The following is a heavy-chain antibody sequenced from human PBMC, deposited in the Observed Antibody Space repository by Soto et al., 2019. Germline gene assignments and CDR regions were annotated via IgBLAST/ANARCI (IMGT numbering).Heavy chain of an antibody. CDR2: ITSYNGDR. CDR1: GYSFTSYG. CDR3: ARKTTVTTGHYYYYYGMDV. Sequence: ASLKVSCKASGYSFTSYGITWVRQAPGQGLEWMEWITSYNGDRNYAENLQGRVTMTTDTSTSTAYMELSSLRSEDTAVYYCARKTTVTTGHYYYYYGMDVWGQGTTVTVSS. D-gene: IGHD4-17*01. J-gene: IGHJ6*02. V-gene: IGHV1-18*01.